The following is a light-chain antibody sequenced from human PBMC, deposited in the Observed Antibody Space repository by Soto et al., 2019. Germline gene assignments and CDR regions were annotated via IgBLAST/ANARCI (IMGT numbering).Light chain of an antibody. Sequence: DIQMTQSPSTLSASIGDTVTIACRASQSVSSCLAWYQQKPGRAPRLLIYDASSLEDGVPSRFSGRGSGTEFTFTISSLQPDDFATYYCQQYHGFSFTFGQGTKLEI. V-gene: IGKV1-5*01. J-gene: IGKJ2*01. CDR2: DAS. CDR1: QSVSSC. CDR3: QQYHGFSFT.